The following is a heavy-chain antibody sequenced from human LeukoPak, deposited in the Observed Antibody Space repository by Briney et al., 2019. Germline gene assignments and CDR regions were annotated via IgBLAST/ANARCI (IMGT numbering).Heavy chain of an antibody. CDR1: GGSISGYY. CDR2: IYSSGST. J-gene: IGHJ4*02. Sequence: SETLSLTCTVSGGSISGYYWSWLRQPAGKGLEWIGRIYSSGSTNYNPSLKSRVTMSVDTSKNQSSLKLSSVTAADTAVYYCARNYGGAYYLDYWGQGTLFTVSS. D-gene: IGHD4/OR15-4a*01. V-gene: IGHV4-4*07. CDR3: ARNYGGAYYLDY.